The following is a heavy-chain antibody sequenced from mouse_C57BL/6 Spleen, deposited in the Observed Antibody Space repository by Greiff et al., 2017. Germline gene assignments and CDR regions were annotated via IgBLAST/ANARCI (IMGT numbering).Heavy chain of an antibody. CDR3: ALITTVVARYFDV. D-gene: IGHD1-1*01. Sequence: QVHVKQPGAELVKPGASVKLSCKASGYTFTSYWMHWVKQRPGQGLEWIGMIHPNSGSTNYNEKFKSKATLTVDKSSSTAYMQLSSLTSEDSAVYYCALITTVVARYFDVWGTGTTVTVSS. CDR1: GYTFTSYW. V-gene: IGHV1-64*01. CDR2: IHPNSGST. J-gene: IGHJ1*03.